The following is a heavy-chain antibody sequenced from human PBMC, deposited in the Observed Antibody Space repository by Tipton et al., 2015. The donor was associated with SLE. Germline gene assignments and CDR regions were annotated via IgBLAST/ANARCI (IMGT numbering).Heavy chain of an antibody. CDR3: ASRGRRGHSMDV. Sequence: TLSLTCTVSGGSISSHYWSWIRQPPGKGLEWIGFNYYSGSTNYNSSLESRVTISVDTSKNQFSLKLSAVTAADTAVYYCASRGRRGHSMDVWGQGTTVTVSS. J-gene: IGHJ6*02. CDR2: NYYSGST. D-gene: IGHD3-10*01. V-gene: IGHV4-59*11. CDR1: GGSISSHY.